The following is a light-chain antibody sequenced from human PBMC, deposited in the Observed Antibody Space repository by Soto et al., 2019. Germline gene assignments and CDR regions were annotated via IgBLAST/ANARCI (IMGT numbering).Light chain of an antibody. V-gene: IGKV3-11*01. CDR2: GAS. CDR1: QSVSSF. CDR3: QQRSNWPPS. J-gene: IGKJ4*01. Sequence: EIEVTQSPATLSLSPGERATLSCRASQSVSSFFAWYRQKPGQAPRLLIYGASTRATGIPARFSGSGSGTEFTLTINSLQSEDFAVYYCQQRSNWPPSFGGGTKVHI.